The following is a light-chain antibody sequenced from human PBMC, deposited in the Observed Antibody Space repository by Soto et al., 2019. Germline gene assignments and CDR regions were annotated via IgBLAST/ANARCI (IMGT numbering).Light chain of an antibody. CDR2: AAS. CDR3: QQYGSSRWT. Sequence: EVVLTQSPGTLSLSPGERTTLSCRASQRISSSYLAWYQQKPGQAPRLLIYAASSRATGIPDRFGGSGSGTDFTLTISRLESEDFAVYYCQQYGSSRWTFGQGTKVEIK. CDR1: QRISSSY. J-gene: IGKJ1*01. V-gene: IGKV3-20*01.